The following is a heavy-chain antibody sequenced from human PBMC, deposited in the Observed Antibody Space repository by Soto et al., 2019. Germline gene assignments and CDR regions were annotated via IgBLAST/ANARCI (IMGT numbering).Heavy chain of an antibody. CDR1: GYSFTSYW. CDR3: ARHGGPIQLWLNNWFDP. V-gene: IGHV5-10-1*01. J-gene: IGHJ5*02. CDR2: IDPSDSYT. D-gene: IGHD5-18*01. Sequence: GESLKISCNGSGYSFTSYWISWVRQMPGKGLEWMGRIDPSDSYTNYSPSFQGHVTISDDKSISTAYLQWSSLKASDTAMYYCARHGGPIQLWLNNWFDPWGQGTLVTVSS.